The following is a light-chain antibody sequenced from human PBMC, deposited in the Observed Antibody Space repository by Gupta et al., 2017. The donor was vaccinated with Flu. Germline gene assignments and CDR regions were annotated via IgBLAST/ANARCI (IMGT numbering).Light chain of an antibody. J-gene: IGKJ2*01. CDR1: QSVRSN. CDR3: QQPSNWLMFT. CDR2: DAS. Sequence: ATLYLSPGERATRSCRARQSVRSNLGWLKQKPSQAPRLLIYDASNRDTGITARFCGSGFGKDLSLTNSSREPEDFAVYYCQQPSNWLMFTFGQGTNVDIK. V-gene: IGKV3-11*01.